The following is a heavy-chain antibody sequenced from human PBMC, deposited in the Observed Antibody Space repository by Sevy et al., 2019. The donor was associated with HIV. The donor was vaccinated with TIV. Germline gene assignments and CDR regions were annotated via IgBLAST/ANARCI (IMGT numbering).Heavy chain of an antibody. CDR1: GYTLTKLS. CDR2: FDPEDGET. Sequence: ASVKVSCKVSGYTLTKLSMHWVRQGPGKGLEWMGSFDPEDGETIYAQKFQGRVTMTEDTSTDTAHMELRSLKSEETAVYYCATTKDYYESSGSPFDYWGQGTLVTVSS. D-gene: IGHD3-22*01. CDR3: ATTKDYYESSGSPFDY. J-gene: IGHJ4*02. V-gene: IGHV1-24*01.